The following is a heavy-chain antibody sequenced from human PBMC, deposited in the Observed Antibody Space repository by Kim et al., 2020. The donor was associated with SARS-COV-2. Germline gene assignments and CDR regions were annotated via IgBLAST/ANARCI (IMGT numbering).Heavy chain of an antibody. V-gene: IGHV3-7*03. J-gene: IGHJ6*02. Sequence: GSLRLSCAVSGFTFSSFWMTWVRQAPGKGLEWVADIKPDGSETYYADSVKGRFTISRDNAQKSMYLQMNSLRAEDTAVYYCARARIDVWGQGTTVTVSS. CDR3: ARARIDV. D-gene: IGHD2-15*01. CDR2: IKPDGSET. CDR1: GFTFSSFW.